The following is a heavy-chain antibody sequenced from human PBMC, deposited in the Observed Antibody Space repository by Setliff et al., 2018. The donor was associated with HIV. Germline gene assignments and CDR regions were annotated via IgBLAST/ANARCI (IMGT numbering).Heavy chain of an antibody. V-gene: IGHV4-4*07. Sequence: ASETLSLTCTVSGGSISIYYWSWIRQLPGEGLEWIGRISAGGYTYYNPSLQSRATMSVDMSKNQFSLKLSSVTAADTAIYYCARDRSGTSYAGDDAFDIWGQGTMVTVSS. D-gene: IGHD3-3*01. CDR2: ISAGGYT. CDR1: GGSISIYY. J-gene: IGHJ3*02. CDR3: ARDRSGTSYAGDDAFDI.